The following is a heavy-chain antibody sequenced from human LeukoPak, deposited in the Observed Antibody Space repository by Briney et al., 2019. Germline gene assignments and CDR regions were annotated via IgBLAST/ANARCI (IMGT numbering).Heavy chain of an antibody. J-gene: IGHJ5*02. Sequence: GGSLRLSCEASGFTFSSYWMHWVRQATGKGLEWVSAIGTAGDTYYPGSVKGRFTISRENAKNSLYLQMNSLRAGDTAVYYCARGSGYYDSSGYRLNWFDPWGQGTLVTVSS. D-gene: IGHD3-22*01. CDR3: ARGSGYYDSSGYRLNWFDP. V-gene: IGHV3-13*01. CDR2: IGTAGDT. CDR1: GFTFSSYW.